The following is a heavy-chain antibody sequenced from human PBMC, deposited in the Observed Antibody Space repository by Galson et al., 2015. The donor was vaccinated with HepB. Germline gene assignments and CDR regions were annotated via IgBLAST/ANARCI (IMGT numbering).Heavy chain of an antibody. Sequence: SVKVSCKASGYTFTSYGISWVRQAPGQGLEWMGWISAYNGNTNYAQKLQGRVTMTTDTSTSAAYMELRSLRSDDTAVYYCARRSSVTRWFDPWGQGTLVTVSS. V-gene: IGHV1-18*01. CDR3: ARRSSVTRWFDP. J-gene: IGHJ5*02. CDR2: ISAYNGNT. CDR1: GYTFTSYG. D-gene: IGHD4-17*01.